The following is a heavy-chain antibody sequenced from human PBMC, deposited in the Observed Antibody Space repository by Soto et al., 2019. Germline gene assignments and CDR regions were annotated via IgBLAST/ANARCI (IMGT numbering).Heavy chain of an antibody. J-gene: IGHJ3*01. CDR1: GDSVSSDITS. V-gene: IGHV6-1*01. Sequence: QGQLQQSGPGLVKPSQTLSLTCAISGDSVSSDITSWNWIRQSPSRGLEWLGRTYYRSKWFHDYEACVKSRSTIIPDTSKNQFSLAMNSMTAEDTSVYYCARGNALDACGQGTVVTVSS. CDR2: TYYRSKWFH. CDR3: ARGNALDA.